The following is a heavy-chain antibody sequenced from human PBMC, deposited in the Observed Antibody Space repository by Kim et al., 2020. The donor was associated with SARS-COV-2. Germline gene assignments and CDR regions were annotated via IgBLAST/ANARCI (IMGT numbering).Heavy chain of an antibody. CDR2: IYYDGSNQ. CDR3: ATDRGLSYFDH. V-gene: IGHV3-33*03. Sequence: GGSLRLSCAASGLTFKNYGMHWVRQAPGKGLEWVAIIYYDGSNQYYGDSVKGRFTVSRDNSKKMLFLQTDNLRAEDTAVYYCATDRGLSYFDHWGQGTLVTVSS. J-gene: IGHJ4*02. CDR1: GLTFKNYG.